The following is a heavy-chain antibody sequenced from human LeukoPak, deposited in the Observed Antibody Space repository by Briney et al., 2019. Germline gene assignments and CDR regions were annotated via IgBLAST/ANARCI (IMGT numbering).Heavy chain of an antibody. J-gene: IGHJ4*02. D-gene: IGHD1-26*01. Sequence: GGSLRLSCAASGFTFSSYAMSWVRQAPGKGLEWVSAICGSCGNTHYADSVKGRFTISRDNSKNTLYLQMSSLRAEDTAVYSCAKDVGAVMFDYWGQGTLVTVSS. CDR3: AKDVGAVMFDY. CDR1: GFTFSSYA. CDR2: ICGSCGNT. V-gene: IGHV3-23*01.